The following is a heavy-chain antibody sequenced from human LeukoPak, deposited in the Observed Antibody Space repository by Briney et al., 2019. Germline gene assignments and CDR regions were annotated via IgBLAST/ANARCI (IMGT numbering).Heavy chain of an antibody. V-gene: IGHV3-48*04. J-gene: IGHJ4*02. CDR3: AREYGSGSPFDY. D-gene: IGHD3-10*01. CDR2: ISSFSGTI. CDR1: GLTFSSYS. Sequence: GGSLRLSCAASGLTFSSYSMNWVRQAPGKGLEWVAYISSFSGTIYYADSVKGRFTISRDNAKNSLYPQMNSLRAEDTAVYYCAREYGSGSPFDYWGQGTLVTVSS.